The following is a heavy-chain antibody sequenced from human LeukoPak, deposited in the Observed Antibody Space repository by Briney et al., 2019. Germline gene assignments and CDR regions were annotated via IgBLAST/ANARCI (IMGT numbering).Heavy chain of an antibody. Sequence: GGSLRLSCAASGFTFSTYTMNWVRQAPGKGLEWVSSISGSSDYIFYADSVKGRFTISRDNAKNSLYLQMNSLRAEDTAVYYCAGVVRYDSSDPSLDYWGQGTLVTVSS. J-gene: IGHJ4*02. CDR3: AGVVRYDSSDPSLDY. CDR2: ISGSSDYI. V-gene: IGHV3-21*01. D-gene: IGHD3-22*01. CDR1: GFTFSTYT.